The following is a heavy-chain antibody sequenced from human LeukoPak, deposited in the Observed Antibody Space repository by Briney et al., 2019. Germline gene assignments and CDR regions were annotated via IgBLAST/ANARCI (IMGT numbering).Heavy chain of an antibody. D-gene: IGHD2-8*02. J-gene: IGHJ4*02. CDR3: ASYLYWWSDLGY. CDR2: ISGSGGST. V-gene: IGHV3-23*01. Sequence: GGSLRLSCAASGFTFSSYAMSWVRQAPGKGLEWVSAISGSGGSTYYADSVKGRFTISRDNAKNSLYLQMNSLRVEDTAVYYCASYLYWWSDLGYWGQGTLVTVSS. CDR1: GFTFSSYA.